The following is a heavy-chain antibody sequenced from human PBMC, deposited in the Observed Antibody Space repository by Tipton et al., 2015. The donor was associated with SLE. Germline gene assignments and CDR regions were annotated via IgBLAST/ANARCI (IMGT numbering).Heavy chain of an antibody. CDR1: GVSISTSDDY. D-gene: IGHD3-3*01. CDR3: ARGFYYDFWSSHYNEKGPRTYYFDS. V-gene: IGHV4-39*07. J-gene: IGHJ4*02. CDR2: IFYSGRT. Sequence: LRLSCSVSGVSISTSDDYWVWIRQSPRKGLEWLGSIFYSGRTNYNPSLNSRVIISVDTSKNHFSLTLGPVTAADTAMYYCARGFYYDFWSSHYNEKGPRTYYFDSWGQGTLVTVSP.